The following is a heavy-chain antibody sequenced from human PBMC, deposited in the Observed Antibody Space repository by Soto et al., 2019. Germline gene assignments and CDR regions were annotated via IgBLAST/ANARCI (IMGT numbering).Heavy chain of an antibody. CDR3: ARDRATGIAVAGIRYFASYGMDV. Sequence: LSLTCAISGDSVSSNSAAWNWIRQSPSRGLEWLGRTYYRSKWYNDYAVSVKSRITINPDTSKNQFSLQLNSVTPEDTAVYYCARDRATGIAVAGIRYFASYGMDVWGQGTTVTVSS. CDR2: TYYRSKWYN. D-gene: IGHD6-19*01. J-gene: IGHJ6*02. V-gene: IGHV6-1*01. CDR1: GDSVSSNSAA.